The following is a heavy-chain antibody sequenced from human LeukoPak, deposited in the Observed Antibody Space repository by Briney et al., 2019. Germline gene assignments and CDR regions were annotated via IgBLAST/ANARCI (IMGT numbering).Heavy chain of an antibody. D-gene: IGHD2-2*01. CDR2: IKQDGSEK. J-gene: IGHJ6*04. CDR1: GFTFSSYW. Sequence: GGSLRLSCAASGFTFSSYWMSWVRQAPEKGLEWVANIKQDGSEKYYVDSVKGRFTISRDNAKNSLYLQMNSLRAEDTAVYYCARVPDTYCSSTSCPYYYYGMDVWGKGTTVTVSS. V-gene: IGHV3-7*03. CDR3: ARVPDTYCSSTSCPYYYYGMDV.